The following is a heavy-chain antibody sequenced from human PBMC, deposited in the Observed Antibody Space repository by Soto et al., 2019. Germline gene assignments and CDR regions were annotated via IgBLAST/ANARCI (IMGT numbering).Heavy chain of an antibody. CDR3: ARDVLLWFGESLGTYGMDV. CDR1: GFTFSSYA. J-gene: IGHJ6*02. D-gene: IGHD3-10*01. Sequence: GGSLRLSCAASGFTFSSYAMSWVRQAPGKGLEWVSSISSSSSYIYYADSVKGRFTISRDNAKNSLYLQMNSLRAEDTAVYYCARDVLLWFGESLGTYGMDVWGQGTTVTVSS. V-gene: IGHV3-21*01. CDR2: ISSSSSYI.